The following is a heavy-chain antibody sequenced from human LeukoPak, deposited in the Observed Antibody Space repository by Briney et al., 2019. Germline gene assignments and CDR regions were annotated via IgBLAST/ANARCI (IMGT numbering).Heavy chain of an antibody. Sequence: ASVKVSCKASGGTFSSYAISWVRQAPGQGLEWMGWINPNSGGTNYAQKFQGRVTMTRNTSISTAYMELSSLRSEDTAVYYCARGNEKTYYYDSSGYYYFDYWGQGTLVTVSS. CDR2: INPNSGGT. D-gene: IGHD3-22*01. CDR3: ARGNEKTYYYDSSGYYYFDY. J-gene: IGHJ4*02. V-gene: IGHV1-8*02. CDR1: GGTFSSYA.